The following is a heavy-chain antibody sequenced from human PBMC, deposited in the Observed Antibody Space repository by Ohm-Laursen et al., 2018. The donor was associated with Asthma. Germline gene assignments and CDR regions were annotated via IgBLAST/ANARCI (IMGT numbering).Heavy chain of an antibody. D-gene: IGHD3-22*01. Sequence: TLSLTCTVSGGSISSHYWSWIRQHPGKGLEWIGYIYYSGNTYYNPPLKSRVIISVDTSKNQFSLKLTSVTAADTALYYCARATFYYESTGYYYFDHWGQGTLVTVSS. J-gene: IGHJ4*02. CDR1: GGSISSHY. CDR2: IYYSGNT. V-gene: IGHV4-31*03. CDR3: ARATFYYESTGYYYFDH.